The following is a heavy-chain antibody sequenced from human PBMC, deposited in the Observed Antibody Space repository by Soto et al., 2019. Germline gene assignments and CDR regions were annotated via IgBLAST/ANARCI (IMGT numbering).Heavy chain of an antibody. V-gene: IGHV1-69*13. D-gene: IGHD3-9*01. CDR3: ARNGELRYFDWSSGYGMDV. J-gene: IGHJ6*02. CDR2: IIPIFGRA. Sequence: SVKVSCKASGGTFSSYAISWVRQAPGQGLEWMGGIIPIFGRANYAQKFQGRVTITADESTRTAYMELSSLRSEDTAVYYCARNGELRYFDWSSGYGMDVWGQGTTVTVSS. CDR1: GGTFSSYA.